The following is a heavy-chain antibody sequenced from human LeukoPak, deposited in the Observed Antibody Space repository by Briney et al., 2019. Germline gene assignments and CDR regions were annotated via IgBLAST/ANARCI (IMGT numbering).Heavy chain of an antibody. Sequence: SQTLSLTCAISGDSVSSNSVAWNWIRQSPSRGLEWLGRTFYRSKWYNDYAVSVKSRITINPDTSKNQFSLQLSSVTPEDTAVYYWARGKYSAFDIWGQGTMVTVSS. CDR1: GDSVSSNSVA. V-gene: IGHV6-1*01. CDR2: TFYRSKWYN. CDR3: ARGKYSAFDI. D-gene: IGHD2/OR15-2a*01. J-gene: IGHJ3*02.